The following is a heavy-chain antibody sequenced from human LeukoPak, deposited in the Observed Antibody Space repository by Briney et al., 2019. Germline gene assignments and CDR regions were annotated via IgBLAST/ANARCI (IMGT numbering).Heavy chain of an antibody. J-gene: IGHJ4*02. V-gene: IGHV3-23*01. CDR3: AKDPDYGDYFDY. Sequence: GGSLRLSCAASGFIFSHYGMNWVRQAPGKGLEWVSGITSRSTTYYADSVKGRFTISRDNSKNTLYLQVNSLRAEDTAVYYCAKDPDYGDYFDYWGQGTLVTVSS. CDR1: GFIFSHYG. D-gene: IGHD4-17*01. CDR2: ITSRSTT.